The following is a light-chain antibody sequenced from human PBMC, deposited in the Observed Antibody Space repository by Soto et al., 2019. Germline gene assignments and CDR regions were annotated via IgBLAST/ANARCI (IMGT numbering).Light chain of an antibody. CDR3: QQSYSPPFA. Sequence: DIQMTQSPSSLSASVGDGVTITCRASQTISSYLNWYQQRPGIATRLLIYAASTLQSGVPSRFSGRGFATNFTLAINSLQPEDFATYYCQQSYSPPFAFGPGNKVDIK. CDR1: QTISSY. V-gene: IGKV1-39*01. J-gene: IGKJ3*01. CDR2: AAS.